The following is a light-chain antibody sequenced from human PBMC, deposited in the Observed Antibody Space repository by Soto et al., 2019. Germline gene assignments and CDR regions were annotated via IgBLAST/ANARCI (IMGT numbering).Light chain of an antibody. CDR1: ETLGAW. CDR2: KAS. J-gene: IGKJ1*01. V-gene: IGKV1-5*03. CDR3: QQYGSLSWT. Sequence: DIQMTQSPSTLSASVGDRVTITCRASETLGAWLAWYQQKPGKAPKLLIYKASTLESGVPSRFSGSGSGTEFTLTVSSLQPDDFATYYCQQYGSLSWTFGQGTTV.